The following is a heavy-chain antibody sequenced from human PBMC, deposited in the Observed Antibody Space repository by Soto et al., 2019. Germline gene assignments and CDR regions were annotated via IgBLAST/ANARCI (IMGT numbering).Heavy chain of an antibody. D-gene: IGHD4-17*01. V-gene: IGHV3-15*01. J-gene: IGHJ3*02. Sequence: GGSLRLSCAASGFTFSGVWMSWVRQAPGKGLEWVGRIKSKIDGGTTDYAAPVKGRITISRDDSKNTLYLQMNGLKTEDTALYYCATVTPRYGDPDAFDIWGHGTMITVSS. CDR2: IKSKIDGGTT. CDR3: ATVTPRYGDPDAFDI. CDR1: GFTFSGVW.